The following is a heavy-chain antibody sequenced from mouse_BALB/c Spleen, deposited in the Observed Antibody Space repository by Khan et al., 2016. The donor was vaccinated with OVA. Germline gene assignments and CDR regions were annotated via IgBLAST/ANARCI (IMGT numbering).Heavy chain of an antibody. Sequence: EVELVESGPGLVKPSQSLSLTCTVTGYSITSDYAWNWIRQFPGNKLEWMGYISSTGSTSYNPSLKSRISITRDTSKNQFFLQLKSVTTEDTATYYCARSLDYSYGYALDFWGRGTSVTVSS. CDR3: ARSLDYSYGYALDF. V-gene: IGHV3-2*02. D-gene: IGHD2-12*01. CDR2: ISSTGST. J-gene: IGHJ4*01. CDR1: GYSITSDYA.